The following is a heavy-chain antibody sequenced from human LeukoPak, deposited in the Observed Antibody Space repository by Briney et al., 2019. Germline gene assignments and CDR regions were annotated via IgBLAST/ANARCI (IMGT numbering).Heavy chain of an antibody. CDR2: ISSSSYT. D-gene: IGHD6-13*01. CDR3: ARDLIIAAAGTNWFDP. CDR1: GFTFSDYY. J-gene: IGHJ5*02. V-gene: IGHV3-11*06. Sequence: GGSLRLSCAASGFTFSDYYMSWIRQAPGKGLEWVSYISSSSYTNYADSVKGRFTISRDNAKNSLYLQMNSLRAEDTAVYYCARDLIIAAAGTNWFDPWGQGTLVTVSS.